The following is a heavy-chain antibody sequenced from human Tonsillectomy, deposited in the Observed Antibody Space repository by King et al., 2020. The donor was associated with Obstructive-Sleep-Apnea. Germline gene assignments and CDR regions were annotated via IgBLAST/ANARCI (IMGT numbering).Heavy chain of an antibody. D-gene: IGHD5-24*01. Sequence: VQLVESGAEVKKPGESLKISCEGSGYSFTNYWIAWVRQMPGKGLEWVGIIYPADSDSRYSPSFQGQVIISADKSISTAYLQWSSLKASDTARYFCARRRRDGYNSYWYFDLWGRGTLVTVSS. CDR1: GYSFTNYW. J-gene: IGHJ2*01. V-gene: IGHV5-51*01. CDR3: ARRRRDGYNSYWYFDL. CDR2: IYPADSDS.